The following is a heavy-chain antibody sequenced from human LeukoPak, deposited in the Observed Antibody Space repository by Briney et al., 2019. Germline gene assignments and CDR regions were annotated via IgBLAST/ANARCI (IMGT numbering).Heavy chain of an antibody. D-gene: IGHD5-12*01. CDR1: GGSISSYY. V-gene: IGHV4-4*07. J-gene: IGHJ6*03. CDR3: ARGHYDSLPYYYYMDV. CDR2: IYTSGST. Sequence: SETLSLTCTVSGGSISSYYWSWIRQPAGKGLEWIGRIYTSGSTNYNPSLKSRVTMSVDTSKNQFSLKLSSVTAADTAVYYCARGHYDSLPYYYYMDVWGKGTTVTVSS.